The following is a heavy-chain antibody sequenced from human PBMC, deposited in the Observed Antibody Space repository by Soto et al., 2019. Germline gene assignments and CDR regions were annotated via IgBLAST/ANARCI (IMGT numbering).Heavy chain of an antibody. V-gene: IGHV4-4*02. CDR3: ARALGISGFHGWLDP. CDR1: GDSISSPNW. D-gene: IGHD3-22*01. CDR2: VFHSGGT. Sequence: QVQLQESGPGLVKPSGTLSLTCAVSGDSISSPNWWGWVRQPPGKGLEGLGEVFHSGGTNYYPCPKSLSTISGDKSKSLFPLILTSVTAADTAIYNFARALGISGFHGWLDPWRQGTLVTGPS. J-gene: IGHJ5*02.